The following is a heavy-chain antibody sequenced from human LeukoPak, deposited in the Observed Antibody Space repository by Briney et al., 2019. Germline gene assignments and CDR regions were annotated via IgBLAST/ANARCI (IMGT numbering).Heavy chain of an antibody. CDR3: ARDLDSSSSWSRGTDY. Sequence: ASVKVSCKASGYTFTGYYMHWVRQAPGQGLEWMGWINPNSGGTNYAQKFQGWVTLTRDTSISTAYMELSRLRSDDTAVYYCARDLDSSSSWSRGTDYWGQGTLVTVSS. J-gene: IGHJ4*02. CDR1: GYTFTGYY. D-gene: IGHD6-13*01. V-gene: IGHV1-2*04. CDR2: INPNSGGT.